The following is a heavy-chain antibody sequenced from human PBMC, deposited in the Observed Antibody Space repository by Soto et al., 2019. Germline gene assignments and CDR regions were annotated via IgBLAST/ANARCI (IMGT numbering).Heavy chain of an antibody. J-gene: IGHJ5*02. CDR2: IIPIFGTA. V-gene: IGHV1-69*12. D-gene: IGHD5-12*01. CDR1: GGTFSNYA. Sequence: QVQLVQSGAEVKKPGSSAKVSCKASGGTFSNYAISWVRQAPGQGLEWMGGIIPIFGTANYAQKFQGRVTITADESTSTAYMELSSLRSEDTAIYSCAVGSVDIVPTGMKPFDPWGQGTLVTVSS. CDR3: AVGSVDIVPTGMKPFDP.